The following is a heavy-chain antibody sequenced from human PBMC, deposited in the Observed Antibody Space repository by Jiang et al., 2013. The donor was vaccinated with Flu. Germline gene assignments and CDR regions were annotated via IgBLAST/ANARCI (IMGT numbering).Heavy chain of an antibody. D-gene: IGHD6-19*01. V-gene: IGHV1-2*04. CDR2: INPNSGGT. Sequence: SGAEVKKPGASVKVSCKASGYTFTGYYMHWVRQAPGQGLEWMGWINPNSGGTNYAQKFQGWVTMTRDTSISTAYMELSRLRSDDTAVYYCATGIAVAAYYYYGMDVWGQGTTVTVSS. CDR1: GYTFTGYY. CDR3: ATGIAVAAYYYYGMDV. J-gene: IGHJ6*02.